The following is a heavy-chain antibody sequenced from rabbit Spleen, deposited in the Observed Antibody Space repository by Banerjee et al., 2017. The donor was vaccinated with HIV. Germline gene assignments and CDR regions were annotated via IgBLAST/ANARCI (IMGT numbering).Heavy chain of an antibody. CDR3: ARDSGSSFSSYGMDL. V-gene: IGHV1S40*01. Sequence: QSLEESGGDLVKPEGTLTLTCKASGVSFSFNSYMCWVRQAPGKGLEWIACIDTGSSGFTYSASWAKGRFTISKTSSTTVTLQMTSLTAADTATYFCARDSGSSFSSYGMDLWGPGTLVTVS. D-gene: IGHD8-1*01. CDR1: GVSFSFNSY. J-gene: IGHJ6*01. CDR2: IDTGSSGFT.